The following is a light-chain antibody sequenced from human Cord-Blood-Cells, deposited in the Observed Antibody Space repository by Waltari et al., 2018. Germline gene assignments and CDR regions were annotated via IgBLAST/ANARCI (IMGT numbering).Light chain of an antibody. CDR2: DVS. CDR3: SSYTSSSTLV. CDR1: SSDVGGYNY. Sequence: QSALTQPASVSGSPGQSITIPCTGTSSDVGGYNYVSWYQQHPGKAPKLMIYDVSKRPSGVSNRFSGSKSGNTASLTISGLQAEDEADHYCSSYTSSSTLVFGGGTKLTVL. V-gene: IGLV2-14*01. J-gene: IGLJ3*02.